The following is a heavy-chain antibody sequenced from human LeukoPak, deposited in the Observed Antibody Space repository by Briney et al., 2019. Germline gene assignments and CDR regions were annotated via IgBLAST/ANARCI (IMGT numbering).Heavy chain of an antibody. CDR2: IYPGESDI. J-gene: IGHJ6*03. Sequence: GESLKISCKGSGYSFPNYWIGWVRQMPGKGLEWMGLIYPGESDIRYSPSFQGQVTISADKSISTAYLQWSSLKASDTAMYYCASNSGYDLPNLYYYMDVWGKETTVTVSS. CDR1: GYSFPNYW. D-gene: IGHD5-12*01. CDR3: ASNSGYDLPNLYYYMDV. V-gene: IGHV5-51*01.